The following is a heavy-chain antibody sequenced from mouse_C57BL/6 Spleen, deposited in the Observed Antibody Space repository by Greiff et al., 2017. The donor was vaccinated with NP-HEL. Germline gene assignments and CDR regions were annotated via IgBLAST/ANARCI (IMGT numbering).Heavy chain of an antibody. CDR2: IDPSDSYT. CDR3: ARGGIYGYSYYFDY. J-gene: IGHJ2*01. D-gene: IGHD2-2*01. Sequence: VQLQQPGAELVMPGASVKLSCKASGYTFTSYWMHWVKQRPGQGLEWIGEIDPSDSYTNYNQKFKGKSTLTVDKSSSTAYMQLSSLTSEDSAVYYCARGGIYGYSYYFDYWGQGTTLTVSS. V-gene: IGHV1-69*01. CDR1: GYTFTSYW.